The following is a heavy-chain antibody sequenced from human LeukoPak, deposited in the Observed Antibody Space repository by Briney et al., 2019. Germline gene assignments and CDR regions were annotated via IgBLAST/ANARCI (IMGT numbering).Heavy chain of an antibody. CDR2: IYYSGST. CDR3: ARGAAYCGGDCYHD. CDR1: GGSISSYY. V-gene: IGHV4-59*01. Sequence: SETLSLTCTVSGGSISSYYWSWIRQPPGKGLELIGYIYYSGSTNHNPSLKSRVTISVDTSKNQFSLRLSSVTAADTAVYYCARGAAYCGGDCYHDWGQGTLVTVSS. J-gene: IGHJ4*02. D-gene: IGHD2-21*02.